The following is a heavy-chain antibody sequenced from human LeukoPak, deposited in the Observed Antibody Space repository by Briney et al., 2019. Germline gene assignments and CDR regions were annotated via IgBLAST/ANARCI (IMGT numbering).Heavy chain of an antibody. Sequence: ASVKVSCKASGYTFTNYDINWVRQATGQGLERMGWMNPNSGNTGYAHKFQGRVTISKNTPISTAYMELSSLRYENTAVYYCARGLGFYDSSGTYVYYFDNWGQGTRVTVSS. CDR2: MNPNSGNT. D-gene: IGHD3-22*01. CDR1: GYTFTNYD. V-gene: IGHV1-8*03. J-gene: IGHJ4*02. CDR3: ARGLGFYDSSGTYVYYFDN.